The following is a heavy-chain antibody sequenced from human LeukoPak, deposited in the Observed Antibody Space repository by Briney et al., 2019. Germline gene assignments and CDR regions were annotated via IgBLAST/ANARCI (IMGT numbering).Heavy chain of an antibody. Sequence: SGGSLRLSCAASGFTFDDYAMHWVRQAPGKGLEWVSGISWNSGSIGYADSVKGRFTISRDNAKNSLYLQMNSLRAEDTALYYCAKDWTPGIAVAGPYFDYWGQGTLVTVSS. CDR1: GFTFDDYA. CDR3: AKDWTPGIAVAGPYFDY. D-gene: IGHD6-19*01. V-gene: IGHV3-9*01. CDR2: ISWNSGSI. J-gene: IGHJ4*02.